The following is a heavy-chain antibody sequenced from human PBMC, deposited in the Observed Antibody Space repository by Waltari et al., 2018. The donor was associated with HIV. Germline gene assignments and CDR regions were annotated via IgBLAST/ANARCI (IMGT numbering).Heavy chain of an antibody. CDR1: GFTLNSAW. J-gene: IGHJ4*02. CDR3: TSEEDYGSGSHFDY. D-gene: IGHD3-10*01. V-gene: IGHV3-15*01. Sequence: EVQLVESGGDLLKPGGCLRLPCAASGFTLNSAWMSWVRQAPGKGLEWVGRIKTKGDGGATDYAAAVKGRFTISRDDSKNTVYLQMNSLKIEDTAVYYCTSEEDYGSGSHFDYWGQGTLVTVSS. CDR2: IKTKGDGGAT.